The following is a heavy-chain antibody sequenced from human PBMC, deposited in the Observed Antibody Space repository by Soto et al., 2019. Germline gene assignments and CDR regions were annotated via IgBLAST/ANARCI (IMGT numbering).Heavy chain of an antibody. CDR3: ARRPLNKCIDY. CDR1: GGSISGINYF. Sequence: SETPSLTSAVFGGSISGINYFWAWVRQPPGMGLEWIASIHNSGTTYYNPSLKSRVTLSVDTSVNQFSLKLTSVTAADTAVYYCARRPLNKCIDYWGRGTQVTVSS. J-gene: IGHJ4*02. V-gene: IGHV4-39*01. CDR2: IHNSGTT.